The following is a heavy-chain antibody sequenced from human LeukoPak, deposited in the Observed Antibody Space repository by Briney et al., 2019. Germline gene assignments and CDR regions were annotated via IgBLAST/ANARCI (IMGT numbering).Heavy chain of an antibody. D-gene: IGHD6-13*01. Sequence: SETLSLTCAVYGGSFSGFYWGWIRQPPGKGLQWIGSIYHSGSTSYNPSLKSRVTISVDTSKNQFSLKLSSVTAADTAFYYCARQYSTNWYDDRGWFDPWGQGTLVTVSS. CDR2: IYHSGST. J-gene: IGHJ5*02. CDR1: GGSFSGFY. CDR3: ARQYSTNWYDDRGWFDP. V-gene: IGHV4-38-2*01.